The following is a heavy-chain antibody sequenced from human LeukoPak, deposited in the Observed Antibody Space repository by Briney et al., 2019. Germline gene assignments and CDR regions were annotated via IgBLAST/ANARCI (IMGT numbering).Heavy chain of an antibody. J-gene: IGHJ4*02. CDR1: GFTFSSYS. D-gene: IGHD1-26*01. V-gene: IGHV3-48*01. Sequence: GGSLRLSCAASGFTFSSYSMNWVRQAPGKGLEWVSYISSSSSTIYYADSVKGRFTISRDNAKNSLYLQMNSLRAEDTAVYYCARVSRGSYYVEGDFDYWGQGTLVTVSS. CDR2: ISSSSSTI. CDR3: ARVSRGSYYVEGDFDY.